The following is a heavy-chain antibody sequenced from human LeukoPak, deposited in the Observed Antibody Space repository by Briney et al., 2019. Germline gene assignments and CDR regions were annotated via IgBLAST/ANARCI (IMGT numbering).Heavy chain of an antibody. V-gene: IGHV4-34*01. Sequence: SETLSLTCAVYGGSFSGHYWSWIRQPPGKGLEWIGEINHSGITNYNPSLKSRVTISIDTSKNQFSLNLSSVTAADTAVYYCARGLVLGVVAARVHWFDPWGQGTLVTVSS. CDR1: GGSFSGHY. CDR3: ARGLVLGVVAARVHWFDP. J-gene: IGHJ5*02. D-gene: IGHD2-15*01. CDR2: INHSGIT.